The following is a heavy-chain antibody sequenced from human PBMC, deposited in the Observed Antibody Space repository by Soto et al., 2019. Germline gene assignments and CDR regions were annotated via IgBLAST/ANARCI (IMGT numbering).Heavy chain of an antibody. CDR3: ARTAQGLFGELFQFDDFDY. J-gene: IGHJ4*02. CDR1: GFTFSSYS. CDR2: ISSSSSYI. Sequence: PGGSLRLSCAASGFTFSSYSMNWVRQAPGKGLEWVSSISSSSSYIYYADSVKGRFTISRDNAKNSLYLQMNSLRAEDTAVYYCARTAQGLFGELFQFDDFDYWGQGTLVTVSS. V-gene: IGHV3-21*01. D-gene: IGHD3-10*02.